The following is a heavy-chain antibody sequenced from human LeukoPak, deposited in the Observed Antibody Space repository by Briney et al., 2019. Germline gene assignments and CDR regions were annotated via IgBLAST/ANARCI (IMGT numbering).Heavy chain of an antibody. CDR1: GGSISSGSYY. CDR2: IYTSGNT. J-gene: IGHJ3*02. D-gene: IGHD3-9*01. CDR3: ARATNYDILTDYYPDAFDI. V-gene: IGHV4-61*02. Sequence: SETLSLTCTVSGGSISSGSYYWSWIRQPAGKGLEWIGRIYTSGNTNYNPSLKSRVTISVDTSKNHFSLKLGSVTAADTAVYYCARATNYDILTDYYPDAFDIWGQGTVVTVSS.